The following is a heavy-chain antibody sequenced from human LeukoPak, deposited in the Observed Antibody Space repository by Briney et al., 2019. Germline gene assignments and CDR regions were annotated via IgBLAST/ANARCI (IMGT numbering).Heavy chain of an antibody. D-gene: IGHD1-14*01. V-gene: IGHV3-23*01. Sequence: GGSLRLSCAASGFTFSNYVMYWVRQAPGKGLEWVSAISGSGSSTSYADSVKGRFTISRDNSKNTVYLQMNSLRVEDTAVYYCAKLEGSTPGDYWGQGTLVTVSS. CDR1: GFTFSNYV. J-gene: IGHJ4*02. CDR2: ISGSGSST. CDR3: AKLEGSTPGDY.